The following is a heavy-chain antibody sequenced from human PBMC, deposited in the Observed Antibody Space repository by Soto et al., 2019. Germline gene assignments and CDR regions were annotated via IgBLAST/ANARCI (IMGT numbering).Heavy chain of an antibody. CDR2: INHSGST. CDR3: ARPNWNYPPRVAFDI. Sequence: SETLSLTCAVYGGSFSGYYWSWIRQPPGKGLEWIGEINHSGSTNYNPSLKSRVTISVDTSKNQFSLKLSSVTAADTAVYYCARPNWNYPPRVAFDIWGQGTMVTVSS. J-gene: IGHJ3*02. D-gene: IGHD1-7*01. V-gene: IGHV4-34*01. CDR1: GGSFSGYY.